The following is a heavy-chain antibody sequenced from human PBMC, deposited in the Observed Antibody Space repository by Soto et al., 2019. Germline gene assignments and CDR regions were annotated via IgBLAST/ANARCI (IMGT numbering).Heavy chain of an antibody. V-gene: IGHV3-33*01. CDR1: GFTFSSYG. J-gene: IGHJ6*02. CDR2: IWNDGSNK. D-gene: IGHD2-15*01. CDR3: ARYCSGGSCRYYYGMDV. Sequence: GGSLRLSCAASGFTFSSYGMHWVRQAPGKGLEWVAVIWNDGSNKYYADSVKGRFTISRDNSKNTLYLQMNSLRAEDTAVYYCARYCSGGSCRYYYGMDVWGQGTTVTVS.